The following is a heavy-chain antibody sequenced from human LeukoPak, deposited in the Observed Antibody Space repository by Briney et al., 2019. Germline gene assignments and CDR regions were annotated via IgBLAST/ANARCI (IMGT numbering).Heavy chain of an antibody. CDR1: GGSISSSSYY. D-gene: IGHD3-3*01. V-gene: IGHV4-39*07. CDR2: IYYSGST. Sequence: PSETPSLTCTVSGGSISSSSYYWGWIRQPPGKGLEWIGSIYYSGSTYYNPSLKSRVTISVDTSKNQFSLKLSSVTAADTAVYYCARVPEPLGVGDYWGQGTLVTVSS. J-gene: IGHJ4*02. CDR3: ARVPEPLGVGDY.